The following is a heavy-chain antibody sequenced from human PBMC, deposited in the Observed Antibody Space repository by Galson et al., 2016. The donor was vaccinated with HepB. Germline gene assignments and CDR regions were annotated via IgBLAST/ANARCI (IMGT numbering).Heavy chain of an antibody. V-gene: IGHV3-30*18. CDR1: GFSFTNAW. Sequence: SLRLSCAASGFSFTNAWMFWVRQAPGKGLEWVAVISYDGGNTYYADSVKGRFTISRDNSKNTLHLPMNSLRSEDTALYYCAKNDILAGYSAFDYWGQGTRVTVSS. CDR3: AKNDILAGYSAFDY. CDR2: ISYDGGNT. D-gene: IGHD3-9*01. J-gene: IGHJ4*02.